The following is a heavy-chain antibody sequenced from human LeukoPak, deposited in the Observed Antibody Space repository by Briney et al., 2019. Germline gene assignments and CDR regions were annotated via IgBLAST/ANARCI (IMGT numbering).Heavy chain of an antibody. D-gene: IGHD2-21*02. CDR2: VWHSGST. CDR3: AGAYCGGDCYSGRAFDI. Sequence: SETLSLTCAVSGGSISSSYWWSWVRQPPGKGLEWIGEVWHSGSTNYYPSLKSRVTISIEKSKNQFSLRLSSVTAADTAVYYCAGAYCGGDCYSGRAFDIWGQGTMVTVSS. CDR1: GGSISSSYW. V-gene: IGHV4-4*02. J-gene: IGHJ3*02.